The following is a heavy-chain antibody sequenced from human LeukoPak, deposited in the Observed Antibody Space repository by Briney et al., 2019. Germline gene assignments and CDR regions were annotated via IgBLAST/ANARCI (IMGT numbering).Heavy chain of an antibody. J-gene: IGHJ4*02. CDR3: ARDLGSSGRWGASAY. D-gene: IGHD1-26*01. CDR1: GGTFSTYT. Sequence: SVKVSCKASGGTFSTYTISWVRQAPGQGREWRGGIMPIFATANYAKKFQGRVTITADKSTDTAYMELSSLRSEDTAVYYCARDLGSSGRWGASAYWGQGTLVTVSS. CDR2: IMPIFATA. V-gene: IGHV1-69*06.